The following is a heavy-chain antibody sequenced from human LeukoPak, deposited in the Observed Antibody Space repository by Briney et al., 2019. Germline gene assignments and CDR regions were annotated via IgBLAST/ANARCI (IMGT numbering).Heavy chain of an antibody. CDR1: GYTFTGYY. CDR3: ARDPSLVVAATWFDP. D-gene: IGHD2-15*01. V-gene: IGHV1-46*01. J-gene: IGHJ5*02. CDR2: INPSGGST. Sequence: GASVIVSCKASGYTFTGYYMHWVRQAPGQGLEWMGIINPSGGSTSYAQTFQGRVTMTRDTSTSTVYMELSSLRSEDTAVYYCARDPSLVVAATWFDPWGQGTLVTVSS.